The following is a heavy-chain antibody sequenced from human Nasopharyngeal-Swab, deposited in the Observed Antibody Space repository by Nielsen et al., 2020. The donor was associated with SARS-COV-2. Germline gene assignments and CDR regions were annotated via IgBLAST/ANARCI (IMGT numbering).Heavy chain of an antibody. CDR3: ARDSSGYWAWYFDL. V-gene: IGHV4-61*02. CDR2: IYTSGST. D-gene: IGHD3-22*01. Sequence: LRLSCTVSGGSISSGSYYWSWIRQPAGKGLEWIGRIYTSGSTNYNPSLKGRVTISVDTSKNQFSLKLSSVTAADTAVYYCARDSSGYWAWYFDLWGRGTLVTVSS. J-gene: IGHJ2*01. CDR1: GGSISSGSYY.